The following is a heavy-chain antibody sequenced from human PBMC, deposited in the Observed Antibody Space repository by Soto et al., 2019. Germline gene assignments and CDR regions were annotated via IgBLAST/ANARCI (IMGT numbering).Heavy chain of an antibody. J-gene: IGHJ3*01. CDR2: IIPLFGAG. V-gene: IGHV1-69*01. CDR3: ARGAPEGYTYGYGALQF. D-gene: IGHD5-18*01. Sequence: QVQLEQSGAEMKKPGSSVKVSCKISGGTFNTIALSWVRQAPGQGLEWMGGIIPLFGAGNYAEKFRDRVTITADESSRTMTMELTSLRSEDTAVYYCARGAPEGYTYGYGALQFWGQGTMVIVSS. CDR1: GGTFNTIA.